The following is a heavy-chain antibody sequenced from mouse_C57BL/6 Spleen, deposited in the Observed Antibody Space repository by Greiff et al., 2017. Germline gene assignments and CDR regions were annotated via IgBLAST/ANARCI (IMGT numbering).Heavy chain of an antibody. V-gene: IGHV5-12*01. D-gene: IGHD2-5*01. CDR2: ISNGGGST. J-gene: IGHJ2*01. Sequence: EVKVEESGGGLVQPGGSLKLSCAASGFTFSDYYMYWVRQTPEKRLEWVAYISNGGGSTYYPDTVKGRFTISRDNAKNTLYLQMSRLKSEDTAMYYCARHGSNYVFDYWGQGTTLTVSS. CDR3: ARHGSNYVFDY. CDR1: GFTFSDYY.